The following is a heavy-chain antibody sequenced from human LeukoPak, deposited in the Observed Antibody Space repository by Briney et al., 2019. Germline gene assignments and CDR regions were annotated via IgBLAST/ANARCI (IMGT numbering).Heavy chain of an antibody. CDR1: GFTFSSYA. J-gene: IGHJ5*02. CDR2: ISYDGSNK. CDR3: ARDSWGTMVRGVHGWFDP. Sequence: PGGSLRLSCAASGFTFSSYAMHWVRQAPGKGLEWVAVISYDGSNKYYADSVKGRFTISRDNAKNSLYLQMNSLRAEDTAVYYCARDSWGTMVRGVHGWFDPWGQGTLVTVSS. V-gene: IGHV3-30*04. D-gene: IGHD3-10*01.